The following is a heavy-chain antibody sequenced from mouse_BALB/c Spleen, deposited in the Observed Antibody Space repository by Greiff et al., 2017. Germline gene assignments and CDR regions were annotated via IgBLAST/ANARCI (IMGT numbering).Heavy chain of an antibody. J-gene: IGHJ3*01. D-gene: IGHD6-1*01. V-gene: IGHV1S81*02. CDR3: ALSSWFAY. CDR1: GYTFTSYW. CDR2: INPSNGRT. Sequence: QVQLQQPGAELVKPGASVKLSCKASGYTFTSYWMHWVKQRPGQGLEWIGGINPSNGRTNYNEKFKSKATLTVDKSSSTAYMQLSSLTSEDSAVYYCALSSWFAYWGQGTLVTVSA.